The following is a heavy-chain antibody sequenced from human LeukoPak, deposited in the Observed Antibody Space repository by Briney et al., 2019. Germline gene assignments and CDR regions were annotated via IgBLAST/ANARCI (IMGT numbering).Heavy chain of an antibody. J-gene: IGHJ4*02. CDR3: ASRSVVGAGDY. CDR1: GFTFTSYW. Sequence: GGSLRLSCAASGFTFTSYWMSWVRQAPGKGLEWVANIKDDGSETYYVDSVKGRFAISRDNAKNSLYLQMNSLRAEDTAVYYCASRSVVGAGDYWGQGTLVTVSS. D-gene: IGHD1-26*01. CDR2: IKDDGSET. V-gene: IGHV3-7*01.